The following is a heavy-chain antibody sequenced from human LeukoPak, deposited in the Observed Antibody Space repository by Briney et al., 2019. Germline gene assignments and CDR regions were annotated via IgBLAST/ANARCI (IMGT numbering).Heavy chain of an antibody. Sequence: SGPTLVNPTQTLTLTCTFSGFSLSTSGVGVGWIRQPPGKALEWLALIYWNDDKRYSPSLKSRLTITKDTSNNHVVLPMANMDPVDTATYYCAHRLGVFDYWGQGTLVTVSS. J-gene: IGHJ4*02. D-gene: IGHD3-16*01. V-gene: IGHV2-5*01. CDR1: GFSLSTSGVG. CDR2: IYWNDDK. CDR3: AHRLGVFDY.